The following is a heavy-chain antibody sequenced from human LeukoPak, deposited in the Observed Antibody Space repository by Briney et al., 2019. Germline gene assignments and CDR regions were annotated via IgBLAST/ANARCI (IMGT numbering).Heavy chain of an antibody. V-gene: IGHV3-48*04. Sequence: GGSQRLSCAAPGFSFSTYGFNWVRQAPGKGLEWVSYISSSSALYYTDSVKGRFTISRDNAKNSLYLQMNSLRAEDTAVYYCARDWSAHYFDYWGQGILVTISS. CDR1: GFSFSTYG. J-gene: IGHJ4*02. CDR2: ISSSSAL. CDR3: ARDWSAHYFDY.